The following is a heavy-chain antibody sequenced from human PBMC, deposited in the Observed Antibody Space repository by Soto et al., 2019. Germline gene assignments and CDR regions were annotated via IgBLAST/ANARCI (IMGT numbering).Heavy chain of an antibody. Sequence: SVKVSCKASGFTFTSSAVQWVRQARGQRLEWIGWIVVGSGNTNYAQKFQERVTITRDMSTSTAYMELSSLRSEDTAVYYCAADLSWEPNYYYYGMDVWGQGTTVTV. CDR1: GFTFTSSA. CDR3: AADLSWEPNYYYYGMDV. J-gene: IGHJ6*02. V-gene: IGHV1-58*01. CDR2: IVVGSGNT. D-gene: IGHD1-26*01.